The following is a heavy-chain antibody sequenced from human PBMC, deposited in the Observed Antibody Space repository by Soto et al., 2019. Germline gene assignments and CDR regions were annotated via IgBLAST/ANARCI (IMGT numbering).Heavy chain of an antibody. J-gene: IGHJ1*01. CDR3: ARSVQAVAGDFQH. V-gene: IGHV1-2*04. Sequence: ASVKVSCKASGYTFTGYYMHWVRQAPGQGLEWMGWINPNSGGTNYAQKFQGWVTMTRDTSISTAYMELSRLRSDDTAVYYCARSVQAVAGDFQHWGQGTLVTVSS. CDR1: GYTFTGYY. D-gene: IGHD6-19*01. CDR2: INPNSGGT.